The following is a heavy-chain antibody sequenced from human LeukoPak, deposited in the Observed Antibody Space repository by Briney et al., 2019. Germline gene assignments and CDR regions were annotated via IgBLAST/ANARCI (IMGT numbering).Heavy chain of an antibody. V-gene: IGHV1-69*01. J-gene: IGHJ4*02. D-gene: IGHD3-10*01. Sequence: SVKVSCKAFGGTFSSYAISWVRQAPGQGLEWMGGIIPIFGTANYAQKFQGRVTITADESTSTAYMELSSLRSEDTAVYYCARSGVRGVIRAYYFDYWGQGTLVTVSS. CDR1: GGTFSSYA. CDR3: ARSGVRGVIRAYYFDY. CDR2: IIPIFGTA.